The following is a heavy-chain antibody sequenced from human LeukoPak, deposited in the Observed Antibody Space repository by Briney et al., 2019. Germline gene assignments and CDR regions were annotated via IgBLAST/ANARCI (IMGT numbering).Heavy chain of an antibody. Sequence: ASVKVSCKASGYTFSNYYMHWVRQAPGQGLEWMGLINPTGTGTSHAQKFRGRVTLTRDTSTTTVYMELSSLRSEDSAVYYCAREESGGYFDYWGQGTLVTVSS. CDR1: GYTFSNYY. D-gene: IGHD2-8*02. CDR3: AREESGGYFDY. CDR2: INPTGTGT. V-gene: IGHV1-46*01. J-gene: IGHJ4*02.